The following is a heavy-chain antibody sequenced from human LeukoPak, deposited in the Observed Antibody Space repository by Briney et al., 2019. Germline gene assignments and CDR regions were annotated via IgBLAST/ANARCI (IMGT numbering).Heavy chain of an antibody. V-gene: IGHV4-38-2*01. Sequence: SETLSLTCAVSGYSISSGYHWGWIRQPPGKGLEWIGSIYHSGSTYYKPSLKSRITISVDTSKNHLSLKLSSVTAADTAVYYCARIVVAGPIDYWGQGTLVTVSS. CDR1: GYSISSGYH. CDR3: ARIVVAGPIDY. J-gene: IGHJ4*02. CDR2: IYHSGST. D-gene: IGHD6-19*01.